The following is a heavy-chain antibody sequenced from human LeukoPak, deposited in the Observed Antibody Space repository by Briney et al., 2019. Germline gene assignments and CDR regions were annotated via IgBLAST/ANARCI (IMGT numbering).Heavy chain of an antibody. CDR3: ALTPDYYGSGSFDY. J-gene: IGHJ4*02. Sequence: GGALRLSSAAPRFTLISYLMRWVGQAPRGGVGGVGDIKQDGSEKYYVDSVKGRFTISRDNAKNSLYLQMNNLRAEDTAVYYCALTPDYYGSGSFDYWGQGTLVTVSS. CDR2: IKQDGSEK. V-gene: IGHV3-7*01. D-gene: IGHD3-10*01. CDR1: RFTLISYL.